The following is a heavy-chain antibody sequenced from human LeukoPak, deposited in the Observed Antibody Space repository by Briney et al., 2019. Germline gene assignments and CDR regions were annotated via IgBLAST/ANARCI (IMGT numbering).Heavy chain of an antibody. D-gene: IGHD3-3*01. Sequence: GASVKVSCKASGYTFTSYGISWVRQAPGQGLEWMGWISAYNGNTNYAQKLQSRVTMTTDTSTSTAYMELRSLRSDDTAVYYCARDPRFLEWSPRANYYYYGMDVWGQGTTVTVSS. CDR1: GYTFTSYG. V-gene: IGHV1-18*01. CDR2: ISAYNGNT. J-gene: IGHJ6*02. CDR3: ARDPRFLEWSPRANYYYYGMDV.